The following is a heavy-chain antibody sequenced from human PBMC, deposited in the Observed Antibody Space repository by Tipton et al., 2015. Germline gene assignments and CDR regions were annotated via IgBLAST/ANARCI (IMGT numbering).Heavy chain of an antibody. V-gene: IGHV3-23*01. J-gene: IGHJ4*02. CDR1: GFTFSSYA. Sequence: GSLRLSCAASGFTFSSYAMSWVRQAPGKGLEWVSAISDSGGSTFYADSVKGRFTISRDNSKNTLYLQMNSLKTEDTAVYYCSGDSSPSVGYFDSWGQGTLVTVSS. CDR2: ISDSGGST. D-gene: IGHD6-6*01. CDR3: SGDSSPSVGYFDS.